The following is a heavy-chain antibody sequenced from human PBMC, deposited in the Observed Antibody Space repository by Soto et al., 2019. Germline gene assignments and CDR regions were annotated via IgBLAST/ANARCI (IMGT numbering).Heavy chain of an antibody. CDR2: ISPKGGDT. D-gene: IGHD3-16*01. V-gene: IGHV1-2*02. CDR1: GYTFTDYY. Sequence: ASVKVSCKASGYTFTDYYLHWVRQAPGLGLEWMGWISPKGGDTKYAQNFQGRVTMTRDTSIRAAYMELSSLTSDDTAVYYCAKLAYYHYAMDVWGQGTTVTVSS. J-gene: IGHJ6*02. CDR3: AKLAYYHYAMDV.